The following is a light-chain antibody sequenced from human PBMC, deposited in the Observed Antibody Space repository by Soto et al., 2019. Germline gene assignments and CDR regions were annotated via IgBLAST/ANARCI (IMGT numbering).Light chain of an antibody. CDR3: SSYGGSYTFV. V-gene: IGLV2-8*01. J-gene: IGLJ1*01. CDR1: SSNVGGYNY. Sequence: ALTQPPSASGSPGQSVTISCTGTSSNVGGYNYVSWYQHHPGKVPKLMIYEVTKRPSGVPDRFSGSKSGNTASLTVSGLQAEDEADYYCSSYGGSYTFVFGTGTKVTVL. CDR2: EVT.